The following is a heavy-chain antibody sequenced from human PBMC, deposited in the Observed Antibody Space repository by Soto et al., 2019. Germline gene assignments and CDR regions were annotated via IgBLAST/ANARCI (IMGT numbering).Heavy chain of an antibody. CDR2: INPNSGGT. Sequence: QVQLVQSGAEVKKPGASVKVSCKASGYTFTGYYMHWVRQAPGQGLEWMGWINPNSGGTNYAQKFQGWVTMTRDTSISTAYMERSRLRSDDTAVYYCARDGSVRGVRTPENYYSYMDVWGKGTTVTVSS. CDR3: ARDGSVRGVRTPENYYSYMDV. J-gene: IGHJ6*03. CDR1: GYTFTGYY. D-gene: IGHD3-10*01. V-gene: IGHV1-2*04.